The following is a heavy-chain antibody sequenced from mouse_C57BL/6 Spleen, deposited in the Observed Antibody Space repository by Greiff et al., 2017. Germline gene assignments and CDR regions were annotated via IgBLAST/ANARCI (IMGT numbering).Heavy chain of an antibody. J-gene: IGHJ1*03. Sequence: QVQLQQSGAELMKPGASVKLSCKATGYTFTGYWIEWVKQRPGHGLEWIGEILPGNGSTNYNEKLKGKATFTADTASNTAYIQLSSLTTEDSAIYYFARGYGSSHWYFDVWGTGTTVTVSS. D-gene: IGHD1-1*01. CDR2: ILPGNGST. V-gene: IGHV1-9*01. CDR3: ARGYGSSHWYFDV. CDR1: GYTFTGYW.